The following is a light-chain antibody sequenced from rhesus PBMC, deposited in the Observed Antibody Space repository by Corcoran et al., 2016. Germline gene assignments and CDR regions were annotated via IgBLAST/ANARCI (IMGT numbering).Light chain of an antibody. CDR1: QSISSW. Sequence: DIQMTQSPSSLSASVGDTVTITCRASQSISSWLAWYQPQPGKAPKLLIYKASSLQSGVPSRFSGSGSVTDGTLAISSRQAEDFATYYCQQYSSRPWTFGQGTKVEIK. V-gene: IGKV1-22*01. J-gene: IGKJ1*01. CDR2: KAS. CDR3: QQYSSRPWT.